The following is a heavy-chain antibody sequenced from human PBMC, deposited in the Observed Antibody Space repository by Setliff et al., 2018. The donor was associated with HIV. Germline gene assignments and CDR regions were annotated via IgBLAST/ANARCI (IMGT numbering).Heavy chain of an antibody. D-gene: IGHD2-15*01. CDR2: ISPNRGAT. CDR3: ARVLAGLNWFDP. J-gene: IGHJ5*02. CDR1: GFTFADSA. V-gene: IGHV1-2*02. Sequence: ASVKVSCKASGFTFADSAVQWVRQARGQRLEWMGWISPNRGATNFAQKFLGRVTMTRDTSISTAYLELSSLTSDDTAVYYCARVLAGLNWFDPWGQGTLVTVSS.